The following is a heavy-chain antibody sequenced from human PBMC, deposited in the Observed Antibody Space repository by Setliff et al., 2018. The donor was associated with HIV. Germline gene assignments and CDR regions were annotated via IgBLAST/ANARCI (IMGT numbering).Heavy chain of an antibody. J-gene: IGHJ4*02. V-gene: IGHV4-38-2*02. D-gene: IGHD3-10*01. CDR2: IYHVGTT. CDR3: VTTDYFYGRNNFEC. Sequence: SETLSLTCTVSGYSMSGGYNWGWIRQSPEKGLEWIGNIYHVGTTYYNPSLKSRVTLSVDPSESQFSLKLTSVTAADTALYYCVTTDYFYGRNNFECWGQGALVTVSS. CDR1: GYSMSGGYN.